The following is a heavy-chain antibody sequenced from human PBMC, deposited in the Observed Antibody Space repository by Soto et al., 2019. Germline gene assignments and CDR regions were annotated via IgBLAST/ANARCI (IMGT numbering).Heavy chain of an antibody. Sequence: GGSLRLSCAASGFTFSSYSMNWVRQAPGKGLEWVSYISSSSSTIYYADSVKGRFTISRDNAKNSLYLQMNSLRAEDTAVYYCARDRHYDIVVVPAAIDAFDIWGQGTMVTVSS. D-gene: IGHD2-2*01. J-gene: IGHJ3*02. V-gene: IGHV3-48*01. CDR1: GFTFSSYS. CDR3: ARDRHYDIVVVPAAIDAFDI. CDR2: ISSSSSTI.